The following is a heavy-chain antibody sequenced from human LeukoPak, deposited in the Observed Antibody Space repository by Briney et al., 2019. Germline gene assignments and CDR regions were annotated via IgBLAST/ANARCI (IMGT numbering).Heavy chain of an antibody. V-gene: IGHV1-8*01. CDR3: ARMDQWGNRKPFDY. Sequence: GASVKVSCKASGYTFTSYDINWVRQATGQGLEWMGWMNPNSGNTGYAQKFQGRVTMTRNTSISTAYMELSSLRSEDTAVYYCARMDQWGNRKPFDYWGQGTLVTVSS. CDR1: GYTFTSYD. CDR2: MNPNSGNT. D-gene: IGHD3-16*01. J-gene: IGHJ4*02.